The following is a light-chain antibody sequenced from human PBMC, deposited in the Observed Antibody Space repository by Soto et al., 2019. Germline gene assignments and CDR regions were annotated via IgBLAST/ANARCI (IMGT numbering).Light chain of an antibody. CDR2: DTA. CDR3: LLYYGGVQLL. CDR1: TGAVTKNNY. J-gene: IGLJ2*01. V-gene: IGLV7-43*01. Sequence: QTVVTQEPSLTVSPGGTVSLTCASSTGAVTKNNYPNWFQQKPGQPPRALIYDTATNYSWTPARFSGSLLGGKAALTLSGVQPEDEADYHRLLYYGGVQLLFGGGTQLTVL.